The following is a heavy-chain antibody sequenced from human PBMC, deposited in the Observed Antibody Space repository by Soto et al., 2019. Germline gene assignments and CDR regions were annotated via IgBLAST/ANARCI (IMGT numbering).Heavy chain of an antibody. D-gene: IGHD1-1*01. V-gene: IGHV1-18*01. Sequence: QVHLLRSGAEMKHAAASVEVCCEVSDYDITTDSITWRRPAPGQGLEWMVWISTHSGNTDYAQKHRGRVTVTRDTCTSTDYMELRSLRSDDTAVYYCARGRYGDYWGQGALVTVSS. CDR1: DYDITTDS. J-gene: IGHJ4*02. CDR3: ARGRYGDY. CDR2: ISTHSGNT.